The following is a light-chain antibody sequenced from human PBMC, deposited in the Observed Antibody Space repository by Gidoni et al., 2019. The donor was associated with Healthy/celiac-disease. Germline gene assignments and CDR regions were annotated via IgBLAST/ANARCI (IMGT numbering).Light chain of an antibody. CDR1: QSVSSSY. V-gene: IGKV3-20*01. Sequence: MVLTPSPGTLSLSPGERATLSCRASQSVSSSYLAWYQQKPGQAPRLLIYGASSRATGIPDRFSGSGSGTDFTLTISRLEPEDFAVYYCQQYGSSPTWTFGQGTKVEIK. J-gene: IGKJ1*01. CDR2: GAS. CDR3: QQYGSSPTWT.